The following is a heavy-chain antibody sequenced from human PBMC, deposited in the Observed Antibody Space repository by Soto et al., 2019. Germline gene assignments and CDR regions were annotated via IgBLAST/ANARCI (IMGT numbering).Heavy chain of an antibody. CDR1: GGSISSGGYF. CDR3: ERRENTLALFAS. V-gene: IGHV4-31*03. D-gene: IGHD3-3*02. Sequence: PSETLSLTCTVSGGSISSGGYFWNWIRQHPGKGLEWIGYIYYSGSTYYNPSLKSRVTISVDTSKNQFSLKLSSVTAADTAVYYCERRENTLALFASWSQGTLVLVSA. CDR2: IYYSGST. J-gene: IGHJ5*01.